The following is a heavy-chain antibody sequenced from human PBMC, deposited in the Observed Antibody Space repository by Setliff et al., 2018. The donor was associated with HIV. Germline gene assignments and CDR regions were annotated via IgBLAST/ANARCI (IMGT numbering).Heavy chain of an antibody. CDR1: GKSLSNYW. CDR3: SRGIAVAGHDFANTPGDI. J-gene: IGHJ3*02. D-gene: IGHD6-19*01. CDR2: IDPSDSYI. V-gene: IGHV5-10-1*01. Sequence: GESLKISCKGSGKSLSNYWINWVRQMPGKGPEWMGRIDPSDSYINYGPSFQGHVTISADKSTNTAFPQWSSLKASDSAMYYCSRGIAVAGHDFANTPGDIWGQGTMVTVSS.